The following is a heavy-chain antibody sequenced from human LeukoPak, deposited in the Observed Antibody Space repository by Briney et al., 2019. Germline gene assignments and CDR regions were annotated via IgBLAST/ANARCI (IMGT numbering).Heavy chain of an antibody. V-gene: IGHV1-2*02. CDR1: GYTFTSYY. CDR3: ARGGIFGVTHGHFDY. J-gene: IGHJ4*02. CDR2: INPNGGGT. Sequence: ASVKVSCKASGYTFTSYYMHWVRQAPGQGLEWMGWINPNGGGTNYAQHFQGRVTMTRDTSISTAYMELSRLTSDDTAVYYCARGGIFGVTHGHFDYWGQGTLVTVSS. D-gene: IGHD3-3*01.